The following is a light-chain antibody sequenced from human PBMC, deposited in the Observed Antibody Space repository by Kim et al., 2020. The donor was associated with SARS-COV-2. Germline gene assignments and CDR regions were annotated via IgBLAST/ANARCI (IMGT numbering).Light chain of an antibody. J-gene: IGKJ5*01. CDR2: GAS. CDR1: QDIRND. CDR3: LQHNTYPIT. V-gene: IGKV1-17*01. Sequence: ASVGDRVTSTCRARQDIRNDLGWYQQNPGRAPKRLIYGASSWQSGVPSRFSGSGSGTEFTRTISSLQPEDFATYFCLQHNTYPITFGQGTRLEIK.